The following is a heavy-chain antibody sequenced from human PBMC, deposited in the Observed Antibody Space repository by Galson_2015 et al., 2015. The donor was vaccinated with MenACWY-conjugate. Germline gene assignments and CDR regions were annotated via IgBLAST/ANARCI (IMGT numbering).Heavy chain of an antibody. Sequence: SLRLSCAASGFTFRRFGMHWVRQAPGMGLEWMAVISYDGSNESYADSVKGRFTISRDNSKNTLYLQMNSLRADDTAVYYCAKDWSVPYSTISYYFYMDVWGKGTPVTVSS. CDR2: ISYDGSNE. V-gene: IGHV3-30*18. CDR1: GFTFRRFG. CDR3: AKDWSVPYSTISYYFYMDV. D-gene: IGHD6-13*01. J-gene: IGHJ6*03.